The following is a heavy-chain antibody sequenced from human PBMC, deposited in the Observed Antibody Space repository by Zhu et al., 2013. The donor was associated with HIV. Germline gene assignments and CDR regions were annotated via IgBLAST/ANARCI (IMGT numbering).Heavy chain of an antibody. CDR1: GFTFSSYA. Sequence: VQLVESGGGVVQPGRSLRLSCAASGFTFSSYAMHWVRQAPGKGLEWVAVISYDGSNKYYADSVKGRFTISRDNSKNTLYLQMNSLRAEDTAVYYCARVSEELGNAFDIWGQGTMVTVSS. V-gene: IGHV3-30-3*01. CDR2: ISYDGSNK. D-gene: IGHD1-7*01. CDR3: ARVSEELGNAFDI. J-gene: IGHJ3*02.